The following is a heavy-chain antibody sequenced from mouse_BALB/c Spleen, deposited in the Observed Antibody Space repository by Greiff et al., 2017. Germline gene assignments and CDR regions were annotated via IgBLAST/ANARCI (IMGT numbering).Heavy chain of an antibody. J-gene: IGHJ4*01. V-gene: IGHV3-2*02. CDR3: ARGTTKYAMDY. D-gene: IGHD1-1*01. CDR2: ISYSGST. CDR1: GYSITSDYA. Sequence: EVQLVESGPGLVKPSQSLSLTCTVTGYSITSDYAWNWIRQFPGNKLEWMGYISYSGSTSYNPSLKSRISITRDTSKNQFFLQLNSVTTEDTATYYCARGTTKYAMDYWGQGTSVTVSS.